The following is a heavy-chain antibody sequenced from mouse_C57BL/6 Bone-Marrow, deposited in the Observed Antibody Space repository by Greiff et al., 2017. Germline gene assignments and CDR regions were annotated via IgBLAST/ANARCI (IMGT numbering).Heavy chain of an antibody. CDR1: GYTFTSYW. J-gene: IGHJ3*01. CDR2: IDPDSGGT. D-gene: IGHD2-14*01. Sequence: QVQLLQSGAELVKPGASVKLSCKASGYTFTSYWMHWVKQRPGRGLEWIGWIDPDSGGTKYDEKFKSKATLTVDKPPSTAYMQLSSLTSEDSAVYYCARGTAFAYWGQGTLVTVSA. CDR3: ARGTAFAY. V-gene: IGHV1-72*01.